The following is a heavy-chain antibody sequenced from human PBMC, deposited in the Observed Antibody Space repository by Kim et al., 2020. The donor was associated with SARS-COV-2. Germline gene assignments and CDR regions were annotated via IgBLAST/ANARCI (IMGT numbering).Heavy chain of an antibody. Sequence: GGSLRLSCLASGFTFSSYAMSWIRQAPGKGPEWVAVTSSDGSIIYYADSVKGRFTISRANSRNTLYLDMDSLSAQDTAFYYCAREGYASGTMGDFDYWG. J-gene: IGHJ4*01. CDR2: TSSDGSII. CDR1: GFTFSSYA. CDR3: AREGYASGTMGDFDY. D-gene: IGHD3-10*01. V-gene: IGHV3-30*04.